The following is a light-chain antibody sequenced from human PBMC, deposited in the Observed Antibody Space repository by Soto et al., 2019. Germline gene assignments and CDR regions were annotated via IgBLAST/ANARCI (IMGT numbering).Light chain of an antibody. Sequence: QSVLTQPASVSGSPGQSITISCTGTSSDVGGYNYVSWYQQHPGKAPKLMIYEVNNRPSGVSNRFSGSKSGNTASLTISGLQAEEEADYYCSSYTSSSTLMVFGGGTKLTVL. J-gene: IGLJ2*01. CDR1: SSDVGGYNY. CDR2: EVN. CDR3: SSYTSSSTLMV. V-gene: IGLV2-14*01.